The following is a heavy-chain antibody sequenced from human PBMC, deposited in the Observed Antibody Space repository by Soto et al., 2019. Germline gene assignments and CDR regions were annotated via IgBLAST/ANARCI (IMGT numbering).Heavy chain of an antibody. CDR1: GYTFTSYG. D-gene: IGHD4-17*01. CDR3: ARDVSTVTEEYFQH. CDR2: ISAYNGST. V-gene: IGHV1-18*01. J-gene: IGHJ1*01. Sequence: GASVKVSCKASGYTFTSYGISWVRQAPGQGLEWMGWISAYNGSTNYAQKLQGRVTMTTDTSTSTAYMELRSLRSDDTAVYYCARDVSTVTEEYFQHWGQGTLVTVSS.